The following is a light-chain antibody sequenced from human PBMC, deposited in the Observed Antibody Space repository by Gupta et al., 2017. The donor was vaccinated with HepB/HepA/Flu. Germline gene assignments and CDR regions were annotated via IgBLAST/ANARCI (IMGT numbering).Light chain of an antibody. CDR3: QQRSNWPTWT. J-gene: IGKJ1*01. V-gene: IGKV3-11*01. CDR2: DAS. Sequence: EIVLTQSPATLSLSPGERATLSCRASQSVYTYLAWYQQKPGQAPRLLIYDASNTATGIPARFSGSGSGTDFTLTISSREPGDSALYYCQQRSNWPTWTFGQGTKVEIK. CDR1: QSVYTY.